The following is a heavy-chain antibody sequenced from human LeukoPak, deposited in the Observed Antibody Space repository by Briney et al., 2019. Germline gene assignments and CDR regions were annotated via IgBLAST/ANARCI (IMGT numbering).Heavy chain of an antibody. D-gene: IGHD5-12*01. Sequence: PGGSLRLSCAASGFTFSNYGMHWVRQAPGKGLEWVAVISSAGGTKYYADSVKGRFTISRDNSKNTLYLQMNSLRAEDTAVYYCAKDWSGYSGYDYWGQGTLVTVSS. CDR1: GFTFSNYG. CDR3: AKDWSGYSGYDY. V-gene: IGHV3-30*18. CDR2: ISSAGGTK. J-gene: IGHJ4*02.